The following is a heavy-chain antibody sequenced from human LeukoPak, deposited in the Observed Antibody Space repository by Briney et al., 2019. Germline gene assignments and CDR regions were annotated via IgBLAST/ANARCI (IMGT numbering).Heavy chain of an antibody. CDR3: ARLNGYSSGWGDS. J-gene: IGHJ4*02. V-gene: IGHV5-51*01. CDR2: IYPGDSDT. Sequence: GESLKISCKGSGYSFNTHWIAWVRQMPEKGLEWMGVIYPGDSDTRYSPSFQGQVTISADKSISTAYLQWSSLKASDTAVYYCARLNGYSSGWGDSWGQGTLVTVSS. CDR1: GYSFNTHW. D-gene: IGHD6-19*01.